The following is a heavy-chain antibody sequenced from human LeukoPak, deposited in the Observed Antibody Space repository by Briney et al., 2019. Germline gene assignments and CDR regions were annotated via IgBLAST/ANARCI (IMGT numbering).Heavy chain of an antibody. J-gene: IGHJ4*02. Sequence: PSETLSLTCTVSGGSISSTSYYWGWIRQPPGKGLEWIGSIYYSGSTYYNPSLKSRVTISVDTSKNQFPLKLSSVTAADTAVYYCARGRSVGDYFDYWGQGTLVTVSS. CDR2: IYYSGST. D-gene: IGHD2-15*01. V-gene: IGHV4-39*01. CDR3: ARGRSVGDYFDY. CDR1: GGSISSTSYY.